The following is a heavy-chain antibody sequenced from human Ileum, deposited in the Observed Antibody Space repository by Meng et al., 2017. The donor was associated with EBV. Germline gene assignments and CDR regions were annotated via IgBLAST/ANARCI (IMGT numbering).Heavy chain of an antibody. J-gene: IGHJ4*02. V-gene: IGHV4-34*01. CDR3: ARGNKVSDRGFDY. Sequence: VQLLRLGRGLLKPSGTLSLTCAVYGGSFSGYYWSWIRQPPGKGLEWIGEINHSGSTNYNPSLKSRVTISVDTSKNQFSLKLSSVTAADTAVYYCARGNKVSDRGFDYWGQGTLVTVSS. CDR2: INHSGST. D-gene: IGHD3-10*01. CDR1: GGSFSGYY.